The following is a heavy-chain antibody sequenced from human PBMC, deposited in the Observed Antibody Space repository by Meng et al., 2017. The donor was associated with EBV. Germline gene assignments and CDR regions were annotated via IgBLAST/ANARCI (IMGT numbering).Heavy chain of an antibody. V-gene: IGHV2-5*02. D-gene: IGHD3-10*01. CDR3: AHSKYYSDSGGYWDYFDD. J-gene: IGHJ4*02. CDR1: GISLLTIGVG. Sequence: TLKESCPTRVKPTQTLLLTCTFSGISLLTIGVGVGWIRQPPGKALEWLAVIYWDDAKRYSPSLKNRLTITKDTSKNQVVLTMTNMDPVDTATYFCAHSKYYSDSGGYWDYFDDWGQGTLVTVSS. CDR2: IYWDDAK.